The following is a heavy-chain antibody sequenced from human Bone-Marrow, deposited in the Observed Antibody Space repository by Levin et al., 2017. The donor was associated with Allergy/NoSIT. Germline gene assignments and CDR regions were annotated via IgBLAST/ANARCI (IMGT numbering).Heavy chain of an antibody. V-gene: IGHV3-30*18. CDR3: AKDLKVGSSWYSLDY. CDR1: GFTFSSYG. D-gene: IGHD6-13*01. CDR2: ISYDGSNK. J-gene: IGHJ4*02. Sequence: GGSLRLSCAASGFTFSSYGMHWVRQAPGKGLEWVAVISYDGSNKYYADSVKGRFTISRDNSKNTLYLQMNSLRAEDTAVYYCAKDLKVGSSWYSLDYWGQGTLVTVSS.